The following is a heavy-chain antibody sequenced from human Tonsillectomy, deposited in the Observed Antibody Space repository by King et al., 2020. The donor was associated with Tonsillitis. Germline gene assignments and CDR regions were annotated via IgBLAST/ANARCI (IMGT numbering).Heavy chain of an antibody. CDR3: ARSLILFGKSKCYFDY. V-gene: IGHV4-59*01. CDR2: IYYSGST. CDR1: GGPISSYY. D-gene: IGHD3-10*01. Sequence: QLQESGPGLVKPSETLSLTCTVSGGPISSYYWSWIRQPPGKGLEWIGYIYYSGSTNYNPSLKSRVTISVDTSRNQFSLNLSSVTAADTAVYYCARSLILFGKSKCYFDYWGQGTLVTVSS. J-gene: IGHJ4*02.